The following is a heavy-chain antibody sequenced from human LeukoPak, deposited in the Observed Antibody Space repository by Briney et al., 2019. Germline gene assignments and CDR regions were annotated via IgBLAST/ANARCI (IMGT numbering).Heavy chain of an antibody. J-gene: IGHJ4*02. Sequence: GGSLRLSCAASGFTFSSYWMHWVRQAPGKGLVWVSRINSDGSSTSYADSVKGRFTISRDNAKNTLYLQMNSLRAEDTAVYYCARAPTLYGSGPVLDYWGQGTLVTVSS. V-gene: IGHV3-74*01. CDR2: INSDGSST. CDR3: ARAPTLYGSGPVLDY. D-gene: IGHD3-10*01. CDR1: GFTFSSYW.